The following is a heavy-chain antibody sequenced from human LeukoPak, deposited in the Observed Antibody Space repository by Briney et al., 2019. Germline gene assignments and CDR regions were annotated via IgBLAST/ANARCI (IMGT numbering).Heavy chain of an antibody. CDR1: GYTFTSYG. CDR3: ARAYCSSTSCYGWVFGLGSIAAAGGLSDFDY. CDR2: ISAYNGNT. D-gene: IGHD2-2*01. J-gene: IGHJ4*02. Sequence: GASVKVSCKASGYTFTSYGISWVRQAPGQGLEWMGWISAYNGNTNYAQKLQGRVTMTTDTSTSTAYMELRSLRSDDTAVYYCARAYCSSTSCYGWVFGLGSIAAAGGLSDFDYWGQGTLVTVSS. V-gene: IGHV1-18*01.